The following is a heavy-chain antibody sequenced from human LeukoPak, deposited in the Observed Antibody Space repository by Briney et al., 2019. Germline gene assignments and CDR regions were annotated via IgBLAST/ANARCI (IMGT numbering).Heavy chain of an antibody. CDR3: ARSSMFRGVTVDY. D-gene: IGHD3-10*01. CDR2: IYLSGKT. V-gene: IGHV4-39*01. J-gene: IGHJ4*02. Sequence: KSSETLSLTCTVSGGPISSSSYHWGWIRQPPGEALEWIGSIYLSGKTYYTTSLKSRVTISVDTSKSQCSLKLGSGTAADTAVYYCARSSMFRGVTVDYWGQGTLVTVSS. CDR1: GGPISSSSYH.